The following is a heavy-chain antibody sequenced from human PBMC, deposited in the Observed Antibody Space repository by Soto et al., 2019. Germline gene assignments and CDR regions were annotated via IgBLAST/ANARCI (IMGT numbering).Heavy chain of an antibody. J-gene: IGHJ4*02. V-gene: IGHV1-2*02. D-gene: IGHD2-2*01. Sequence: ASVKVSCKASGYTFTGYYMHWARQAPGQGLEWMGWINPNSGGTNYAQKFQGRVTMTRDTSISTAYMELSRLRSDDTAVYYCARRNSCSSTSCYGALAYWGQGTLVTVSS. CDR1: GYTFTGYY. CDR3: ARRNSCSSTSCYGALAY. CDR2: INPNSGGT.